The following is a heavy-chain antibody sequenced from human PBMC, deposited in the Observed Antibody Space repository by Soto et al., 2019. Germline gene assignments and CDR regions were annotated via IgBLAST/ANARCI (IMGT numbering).Heavy chain of an antibody. CDR3: ARGQGSSSGYYGMDV. V-gene: IGHV1-69*13. J-gene: IGHJ6*02. CDR1: GGTFSSYA. CDR2: IIPIFGTA. Sequence: GASVNVSCKASGGTFSSYAISWVRQAPGQGLEWMGGIIPIFGTANYAQKFQGRVTITADESTSTAYMELSSLRSEDTAVYYCARGQGSSSGYYGMDVWGQGTTVTVSS. D-gene: IGHD6-6*01.